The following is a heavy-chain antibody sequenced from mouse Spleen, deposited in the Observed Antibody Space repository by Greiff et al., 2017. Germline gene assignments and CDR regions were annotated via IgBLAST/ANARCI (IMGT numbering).Heavy chain of an antibody. D-gene: IGHD4-1*01. J-gene: IGHJ2*01. CDR2: ISSGGSYT. Sequence: DVMLVESGGGLVKPGGSLKLSCAASGFTFSSYAMSWVRQTPEKRLEWVATISSGGSYTYYPDSVKGRFTISRDNAKNTLYLQMSSLRSEDTAMYYCARQGLGPYYFDYWGQGTTLTVSS. CDR1: GFTFSSYA. CDR3: ARQGLGPYYFDY. V-gene: IGHV5-9-3*01.